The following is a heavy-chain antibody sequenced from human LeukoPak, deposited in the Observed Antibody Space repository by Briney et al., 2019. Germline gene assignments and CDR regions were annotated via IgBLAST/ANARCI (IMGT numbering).Heavy chain of an antibody. Sequence: SETLSLTCTVSGGSISSSGYCWGWIRQPPGKGLEWIVSIDYSGNTNYNPSLKSRVTISVDMSKNQFSLKLSSVTAADTAVYYCARDADSHSNQLLWFGESYVPFDYWGQGTLVTVSS. CDR3: ARDADSHSNQLLWFGESYVPFDY. D-gene: IGHD3-10*01. CDR2: IDYSGNT. V-gene: IGHV4-39*02. CDR1: GGSISSSGYC. J-gene: IGHJ4*02.